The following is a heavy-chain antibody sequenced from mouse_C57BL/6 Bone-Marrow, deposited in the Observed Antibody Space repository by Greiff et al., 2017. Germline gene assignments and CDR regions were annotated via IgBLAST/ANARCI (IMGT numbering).Heavy chain of an antibody. Sequence: QVQLQQPGAELVKPGASVKLSCKASGYTFTSYWMHWVTQRPGRGLEWIGRIDPNSGGTKYNEKFKSKATLTVDKPSSTAYMELSRLTSEDSAVYYCARRKFTVVAPYAMDYWGQGTSVTVSS. CDR2: IDPNSGGT. CDR3: ARRKFTVVAPYAMDY. D-gene: IGHD1-1*01. CDR1: GYTFTSYW. J-gene: IGHJ4*01. V-gene: IGHV1-72*01.